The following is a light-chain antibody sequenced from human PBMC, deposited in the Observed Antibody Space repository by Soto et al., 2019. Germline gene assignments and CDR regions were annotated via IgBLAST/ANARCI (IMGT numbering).Light chain of an antibody. CDR2: RNN. CDR1: TSNIGSNY. V-gene: IGLV1-47*01. Sequence: QSVVTQPPSGSGTPGQRVTISCSGSTSNIGSNYVYWYQQLPRTAPKLLIYRNNQRPSGVPDRFSASKSGTSASLAISGLRSEDEADYYCAAWDDGLSVWVFGGGTKLTVL. J-gene: IGLJ3*02. CDR3: AAWDDGLSVWV.